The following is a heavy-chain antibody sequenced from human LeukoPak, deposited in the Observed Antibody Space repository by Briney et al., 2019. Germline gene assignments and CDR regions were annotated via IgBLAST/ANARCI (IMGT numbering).Heavy chain of an antibody. V-gene: IGHV3-23*01. Sequence: QSAGSLRLSCGASVYCFNIYDMSWVRQAPGKGLEWVSVISGSGGSTDYADSVKGRFTISRDNSNNTLYLQMNSLRAEDTAVYYCAKGGYRAYCTTRSCQSWFDSWGQGTLVIVSS. CDR3: AKGGYRAYCTTRSCQSWFDS. D-gene: IGHD2-8*01. CDR2: ISGSGGST. J-gene: IGHJ5*01. CDR1: VYCFNIYD.